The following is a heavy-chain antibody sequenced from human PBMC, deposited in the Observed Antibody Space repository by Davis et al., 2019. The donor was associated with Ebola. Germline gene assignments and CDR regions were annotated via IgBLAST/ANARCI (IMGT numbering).Heavy chain of an antibody. CDR2: INPSGGST. D-gene: IGHD3-10*01. Sequence: AASVKVSCKASGYTFTGYYMHWVRQAPGQGLEWMGIINPSGGSTSYAQKFQGRVTITADESTSTAYMELNSLRSADTDVYYCATDPSGYGMDVWGQGTTVTVSS. V-gene: IGHV1-46*01. CDR1: GYTFTGYY. J-gene: IGHJ6*02. CDR3: ATDPSGYGMDV.